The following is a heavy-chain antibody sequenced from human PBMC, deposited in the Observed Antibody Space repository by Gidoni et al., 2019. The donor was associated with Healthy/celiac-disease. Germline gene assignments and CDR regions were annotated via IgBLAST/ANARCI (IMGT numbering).Heavy chain of an antibody. Sequence: GFTFSNCGMHWVRLAPGKGLEWVALISYDGSNKYYADSVEGRFTISRDNSKNTLYLQMSSLRAEDTAVYYCAKDGIAAGGYYYSYYYMDVWGKGTTVTVSS. J-gene: IGHJ6*03. D-gene: IGHD6-13*01. CDR3: AKDGIAAGGYYYSYYYMDV. CDR1: GFTFSNCG. CDR2: ISYDGSNK. V-gene: IGHV3-30*18.